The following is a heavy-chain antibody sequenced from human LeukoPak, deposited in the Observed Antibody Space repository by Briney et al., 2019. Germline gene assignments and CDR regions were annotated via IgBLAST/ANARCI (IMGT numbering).Heavy chain of an antibody. Sequence: SETLSLTCTVSGGSISSYYWSWIRQPPGKGLEWIGYIFYSGTTNYNPSLKSRVTISLDTSKNQFSLKLNSVTAADTAVYYCARSRARYSSTWYGGYFFDYWGQGTLVTVSS. CDR1: GGSISSYY. D-gene: IGHD6-13*01. V-gene: IGHV4-59*01. CDR2: IFYSGTT. CDR3: ARSRARYSSTWYGGYFFDY. J-gene: IGHJ4*02.